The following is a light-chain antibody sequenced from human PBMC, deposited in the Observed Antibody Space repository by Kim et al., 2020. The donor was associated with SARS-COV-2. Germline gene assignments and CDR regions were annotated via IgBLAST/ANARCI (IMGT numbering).Light chain of an antibody. V-gene: IGKV2-28*01. CDR2: LGS. Sequence: PASISCRSSQSLLHSNGYNDLEWYLQKPGQSPQLLIYLGSNRASGVPDRFSGSGSGTDFTLKISRVEAEDVGVYYCMQALQTPPYSFGQGTKLEI. CDR1: QSLLHSNGYND. CDR3: MQALQTPPYS. J-gene: IGKJ2*03.